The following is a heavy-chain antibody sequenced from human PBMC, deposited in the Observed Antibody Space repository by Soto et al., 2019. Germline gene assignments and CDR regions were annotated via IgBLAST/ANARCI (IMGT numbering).Heavy chain of an antibody. Sequence: GGSLRLSCAASGFTFSSYAMHWVRQAPGKGLEWVAVISYDGSNKYYADSVKGRFTISRDKSKNTLYLQMNSLRAEDTAVYYSARVSANSSRWYGVVYWYFDLGGRGTLVTVSS. D-gene: IGHD6-13*01. J-gene: IGHJ2*01. V-gene: IGHV3-30-3*01. CDR1: GFTFSSYA. CDR2: ISYDGSNK. CDR3: ARVSANSSRWYGVVYWYFDL.